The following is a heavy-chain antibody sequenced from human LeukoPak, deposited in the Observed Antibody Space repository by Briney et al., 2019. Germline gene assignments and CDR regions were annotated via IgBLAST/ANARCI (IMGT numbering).Heavy chain of an antibody. D-gene: IGHD2-2*01. CDR3: AGSGGRDIVVVPAAMSYYYGMDV. CDR1: GFTFSSYW. CDR2: INSDGSST. Sequence: GGSLRLSCAASGFTFSSYWMHWVRQAPGKGLVWVSRINSDGSSTSYADSVKGRFTISRDNAKNTLYLQMNSLRAEDTAVYYCAGSGGRDIVVVPAAMSYYYGMDVWGQGTTVTVSS. J-gene: IGHJ6*02. V-gene: IGHV3-74*01.